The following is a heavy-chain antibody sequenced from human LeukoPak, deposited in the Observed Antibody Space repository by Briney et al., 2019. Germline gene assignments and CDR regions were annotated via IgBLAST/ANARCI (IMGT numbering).Heavy chain of an antibody. J-gene: IGHJ4*02. CDR3: AGWRGSASGSFSGPLDY. CDR2: IWYDGSNK. V-gene: IGHV3-33*01. D-gene: IGHD3-10*01. CDR1: GFTFSSYG. Sequence: GGFLRLSCAASGFTFSSYGMHWVRQAPGKGLEWVAVIWYDGSNKYYADSVKGRFTISRDNSKNTLYLQMNSLRAEDTALYYCAGWRGSASGSFSGPLDYWGQGTLVTVSS.